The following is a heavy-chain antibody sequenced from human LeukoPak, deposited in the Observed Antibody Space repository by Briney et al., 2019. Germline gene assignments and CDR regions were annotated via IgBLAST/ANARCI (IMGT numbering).Heavy chain of an antibody. V-gene: IGHV1-24*01. D-gene: IGHD6-13*01. CDR1: GYTLTELS. CDR3: ATVGIELSKTPLEAAADY. J-gene: IGHJ4*02. CDR2: FDPEDGET. Sequence: ASVKVSCKVSGYTLTELSMHWVRQAPGKGLEWMGGFDPEDGETIYAQKFQGRVTMTEDTSTDTAYMELSSLRSEDTAVYYCATVGIELSKTPLEAAADYWGQGTLVTVSS.